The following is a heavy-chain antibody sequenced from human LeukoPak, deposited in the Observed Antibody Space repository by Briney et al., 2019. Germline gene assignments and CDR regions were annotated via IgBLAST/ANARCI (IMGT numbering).Heavy chain of an antibody. J-gene: IGHJ3*02. CDR1: GFTFSSYS. CDR2: ISSSSSYI. CDR3: ARVPHLSLIAAQIDAFDI. Sequence: GGSLRLSCAASGFTFSSYSMNWVRQAPGKGLEWVSSISSSSSYIYYADSVKGRFTISRDNAKNSLYLQMNSLRAEDTAVYYCARVPHLSLIAAQIDAFDIWGQGTMVTVSS. V-gene: IGHV3-21*01. D-gene: IGHD6-6*01.